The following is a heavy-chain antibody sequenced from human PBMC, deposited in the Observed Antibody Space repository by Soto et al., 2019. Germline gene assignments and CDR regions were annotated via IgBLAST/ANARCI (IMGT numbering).Heavy chain of an antibody. CDR1: GGTFSSYA. Sequence: QVQLVQSGAEVKKPGSSVNVSCKASGGTFSSYAISWVRQAPGQGLEWMGGIISIFGTGNYAQKFQGRVTITADKATSTAYMELSSLRSEDTAVYYCARDRLEGFDYWGQGTLVTVSS. J-gene: IGHJ4*02. V-gene: IGHV1-69*06. CDR3: ARDRLEGFDY. D-gene: IGHD3-22*01. CDR2: IISIFGTG.